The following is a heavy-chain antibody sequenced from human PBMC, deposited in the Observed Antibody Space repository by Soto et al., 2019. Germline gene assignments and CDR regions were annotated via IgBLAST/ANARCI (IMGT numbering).Heavy chain of an antibody. J-gene: IGHJ6*02. CDR2: ISYDSDTI. CDR3: ARLYYDYV. D-gene: IGHD3-3*01. CDR1: GFTFGTYS. Sequence: GGALRLSSAGSGFTFGTYSMNWVRQAAGKGLEWIAYISYDSDTIQYADSVKGRFTISRDNAKNSLYLQMNSLRDEDTAVYSCARLYYDYVWGQGTTVTVSS. V-gene: IGHV3-48*02.